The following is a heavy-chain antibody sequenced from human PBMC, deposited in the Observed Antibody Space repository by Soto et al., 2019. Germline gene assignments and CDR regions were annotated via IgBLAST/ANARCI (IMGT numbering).Heavy chain of an antibody. J-gene: IGHJ5*02. Sequence: ASVKVSCKASGYTFTSYGLTWVRQAPGQGLEWMGWISGYNGNTNYAQKFQDRVTMTTGTSTSTVYMELRSLRSDDTAVYYCARVVYIAGNYNWFAPWGQGTLVTVSS. CDR3: ARVVYIAGNYNWFAP. V-gene: IGHV1-18*01. D-gene: IGHD6-13*01. CDR1: GYTFTSYG. CDR2: ISGYNGNT.